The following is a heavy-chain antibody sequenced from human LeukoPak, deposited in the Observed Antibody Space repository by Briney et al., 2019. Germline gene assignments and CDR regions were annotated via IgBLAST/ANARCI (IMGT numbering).Heavy chain of an antibody. CDR2: IYYSGST. CDR3: ARAPRYSSSWYSLTFDP. D-gene: IGHD6-13*01. Sequence: SGTLSLTCAVSGGSISSSNWWSWVRQHPGKGLEWIGYIYYSGSTYYNPSLKSRVTISVDTSKNQFSLKLSSVTAADTAVYYCARAPRYSSSWYSLTFDPWGQGTLVTVSS. V-gene: IGHV4-4*02. CDR1: GGSISSSNW. J-gene: IGHJ5*02.